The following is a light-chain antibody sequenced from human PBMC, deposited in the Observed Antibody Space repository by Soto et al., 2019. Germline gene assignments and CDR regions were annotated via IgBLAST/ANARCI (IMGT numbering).Light chain of an antibody. Sequence: QSALTQPASVSGSPGQSITISCTGTSSDVGGHNYVSWYQQHPGTAPKLMIYEVTNRPSGVSNRFSGSKSGNTASLTISGVQAEDEADYYCSSYTSSTTLDVVFGGGTKLTVL. CDR2: EVT. CDR3: SSYTSSTTLDVV. CDR1: SSDVGGHNY. J-gene: IGLJ2*01. V-gene: IGLV2-14*01.